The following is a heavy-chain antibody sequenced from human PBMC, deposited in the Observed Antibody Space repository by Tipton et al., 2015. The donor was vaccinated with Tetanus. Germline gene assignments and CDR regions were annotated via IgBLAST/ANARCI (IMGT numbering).Heavy chain of an antibody. D-gene: IGHD5-12*01. V-gene: IGHV3-23*01. CDR1: GFPPTLSFSRYA. CDR2: ISGSGGTT. Sequence: GSLRLSCIASGFPPTLSFSRYAMTWVRQAPGKGLEWVSLISGSGGTTYFADSVKGRFNISRDNSKNTLFLHMNSLRAEDTAVYYCARATGGYRGYDYVDFWGQGTLVAVSS. J-gene: IGHJ4*02. CDR3: ARATGGYRGYDYVDF.